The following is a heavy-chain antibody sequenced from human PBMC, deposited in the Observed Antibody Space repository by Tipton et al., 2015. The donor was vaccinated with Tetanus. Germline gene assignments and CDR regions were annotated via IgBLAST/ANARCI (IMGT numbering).Heavy chain of an antibody. Sequence: TLSLTCTVSGGSISSYYWSWIRQPPGKGLEWIGYIYYSGSTNYNPSLKSRVTISVDTSKNQFSLKPSSVTAADTAVYYCARGGIAAAGGGLDYWGQGTLVTVSS. CDR1: GGSISSYY. D-gene: IGHD6-13*01. J-gene: IGHJ4*02. CDR2: IYYSGST. CDR3: ARGGIAAAGGGLDY. V-gene: IGHV4-59*01.